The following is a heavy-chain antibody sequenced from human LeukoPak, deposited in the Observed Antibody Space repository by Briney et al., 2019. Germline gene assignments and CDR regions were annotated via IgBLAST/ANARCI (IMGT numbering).Heavy chain of an antibody. D-gene: IGHD6-19*01. J-gene: IGHJ4*02. CDR1: GGSISNSSYN. CDR2: IYYSGST. Sequence: PSETLSLTCTVSGGSISNSSYNWGWIRQPPGKGLEWIGSIYYSGSTFYNPSLKSRVTISVDTAKNQFSLRLSSVTAADTAVFYCARHGHSSGWYGHFDYWGQGTLVTVSS. CDR3: ARHGHSSGWYGHFDY. V-gene: IGHV4-39*01.